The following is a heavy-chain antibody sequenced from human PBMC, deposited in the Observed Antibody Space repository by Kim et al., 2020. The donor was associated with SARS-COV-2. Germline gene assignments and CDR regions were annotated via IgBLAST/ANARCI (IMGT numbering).Heavy chain of an antibody. CDR2: IIPIFGTA. Sequence: SVKVSCKASGGTFSSYAISWVRQAPGQGLEWMGGIIPIFGTANYAQKFQGRVTITADESTSTAYMELSSLRSEDTAVYYCARKMAGTTPYYYYGMDVWGQGTTVTVSS. D-gene: IGHD1-1*01. CDR3: ARKMAGTTPYYYYGMDV. CDR1: GGTFSSYA. J-gene: IGHJ6*02. V-gene: IGHV1-69*13.